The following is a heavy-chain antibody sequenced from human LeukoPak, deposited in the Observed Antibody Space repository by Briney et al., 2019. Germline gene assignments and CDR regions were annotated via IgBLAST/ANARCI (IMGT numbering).Heavy chain of an antibody. Sequence: GGSLRLSCAASGFSFGASAMHWVRQAPGKGLEWVGRIRSRANGYATAYTASVKGRFTISRDDSKNTAYLRMNSLKTEDTAVYSCTSPYSNGYDYWGQGTLVTVSS. V-gene: IGHV3-73*01. CDR3: TSPYSNGYDY. D-gene: IGHD4-11*01. CDR1: GFSFGASA. J-gene: IGHJ4*02. CDR2: IRSRANGYAT.